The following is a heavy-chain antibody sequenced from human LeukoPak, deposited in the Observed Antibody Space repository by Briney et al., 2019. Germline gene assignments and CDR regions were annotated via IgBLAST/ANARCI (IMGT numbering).Heavy chain of an antibody. CDR2: IYTSGST. D-gene: IGHD5-18*01. CDR1: GGFISSYY. CDR3: AREGYSYGYPSTFDY. V-gene: IGHV4-4*07. J-gene: IGHJ4*02. Sequence: SETLSLTCTVSGGFISSYYWSWIRQPAGKGLEWIGRIYTSGSTNYNPSLKSRVTMSVDTSKNQFSLKLSSVTAADTAVYYCAREGYSYGYPSTFDYWGQGTLVTVSS.